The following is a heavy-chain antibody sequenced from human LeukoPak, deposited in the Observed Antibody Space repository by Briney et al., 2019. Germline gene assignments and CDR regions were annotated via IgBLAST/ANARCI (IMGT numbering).Heavy chain of an antibody. Sequence: SETLSLTCSVSAGSISSRNYYWGWIRQPPGKGLEWIGSIYYSGTTYYNPSLRSRVSMSVDTSKNQFCPKLSSVTAADTAVYYCASSLRYCSSTSCYLGWFDSWGQGALVTVSS. D-gene: IGHD2-2*01. CDR2: IYYSGTT. J-gene: IGHJ5*01. CDR3: ASSLRYCSSTSCYLGWFDS. V-gene: IGHV4-39*01. CDR1: AGSISSRNYY.